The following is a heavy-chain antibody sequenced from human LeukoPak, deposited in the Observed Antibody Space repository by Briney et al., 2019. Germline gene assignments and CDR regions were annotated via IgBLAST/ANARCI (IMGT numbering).Heavy chain of an antibody. J-gene: IGHJ4*02. V-gene: IGHV4-39*07. CDR1: GGSIDSSNYY. CDR2: IYYSGST. Sequence: SETLSLTCTVSGGSIDSSNYYWGWIRQPPGKGLEWIGSIYYSGSTYYNPSLKSRVTISVDTSKNQFSLKLSSVTAADTAVYYCARCAYSGYDLTLYFDYWAREPWSPSPQ. D-gene: IGHD5-12*01. CDR3: ARCAYSGYDLTLYFDY.